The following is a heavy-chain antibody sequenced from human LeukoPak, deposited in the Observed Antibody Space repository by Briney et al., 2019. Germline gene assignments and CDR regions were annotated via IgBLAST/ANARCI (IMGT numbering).Heavy chain of an antibody. CDR1: GFTFSHYG. J-gene: IGHJ4*02. CDR2: IWNDGSNK. Sequence: GSLRLSCAASGFTFSHYGMHWVRQAPGRGLEWVAVIWNDGSNKYYADSVKGRFTISRDNSKNTLYLQMNSLRAEDTAVYYCAKDAQRGFDYSNSLDYWGQGTLVTVSS. CDR3: AKDAQRGFDYSNSLDY. D-gene: IGHD4-11*01. V-gene: IGHV3-33*06.